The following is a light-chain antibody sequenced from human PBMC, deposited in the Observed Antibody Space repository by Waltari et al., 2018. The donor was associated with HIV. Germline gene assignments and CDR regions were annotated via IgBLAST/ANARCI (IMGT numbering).Light chain of an antibody. J-gene: IGLJ2*01. CDR1: NYNIGRYA. CDR2: SNT. Sequence: QSVLTQPPSASGAPGQRVSISCSGGNYNIGRYAVSWYQQLPGTAPKLLIYSNTQRPSGVPDRFSGSKSGTSASLAIGGLQSEDEADYYCAAWDDSLSGSVVFGGGTKLTVL. CDR3: AAWDDSLSGSVV. V-gene: IGLV1-44*01.